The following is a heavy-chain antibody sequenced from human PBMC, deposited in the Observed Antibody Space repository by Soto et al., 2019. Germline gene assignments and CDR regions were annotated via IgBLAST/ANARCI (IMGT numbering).Heavy chain of an antibody. CDR1: GFTFSRYA. CDR2: ISRDGSSK. Sequence: GGSLRLSCAASGFTFSRYAMHWVRQAPGEGLEWVAVISRDGSSKYYGDSVKGRFTVSRDNSNNTLYLSMTSLRPDDAAVFYCARSRNGAVPDSINFWGQGTLVTVSS. CDR3: ARSRNGAVPDSINF. D-gene: IGHD2-8*01. J-gene: IGHJ4*02. V-gene: IGHV3-30-3*01.